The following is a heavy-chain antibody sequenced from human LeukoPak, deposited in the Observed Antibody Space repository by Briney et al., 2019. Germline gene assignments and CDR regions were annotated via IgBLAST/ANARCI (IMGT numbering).Heavy chain of an antibody. Sequence: SETLSLTCTVSGGSISSDSYYWSWIRQPAGKGLEWIGRIYTSGSTNYNPSLKSRVTISIDTSKNQFSLKLSSVTATDTAVYYCVREIRYYYDTSGYYYGTGFDYWGQGTLVTVSS. CDR3: VREIRYYYDTSGYYYGTGFDY. J-gene: IGHJ4*02. CDR1: GGSISSDSYY. D-gene: IGHD3-22*01. CDR2: IYTSGST. V-gene: IGHV4-61*02.